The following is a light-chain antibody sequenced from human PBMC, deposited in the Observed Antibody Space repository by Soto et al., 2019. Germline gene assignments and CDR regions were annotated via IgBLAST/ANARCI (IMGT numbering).Light chain of an antibody. V-gene: IGKV3-20*01. CDR2: GSS. CDR1: QSVSNNY. J-gene: IGKJ2*01. CDR3: QQYGSAPPYT. Sequence: VLTQSPGALSLSPGERATLSFRASQSVSNNYFAWYQQKPGQAPRLLIFGSSDRATGIPARFSGSGSGTDFTLTIGRLEPEDIAVYYCQQYGSAPPYTFVQGTQLDIK.